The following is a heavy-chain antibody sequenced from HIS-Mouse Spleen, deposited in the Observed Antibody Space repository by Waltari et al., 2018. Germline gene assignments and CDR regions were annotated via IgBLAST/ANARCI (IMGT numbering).Heavy chain of an antibody. J-gene: IGHJ4*02. Sequence: QLQLQESGPGLVKPSETLSLTCTVSGGSISSSSYYWGWIRQPPGKGLEWIGSIYYRGSTYDNPSLKSRVTISVDTSKTQFSLKLSSVTAADTAVYYCARLTAAGTYWGQGTLVTVSS. CDR1: GGSISSSSYY. D-gene: IGHD6-13*01. V-gene: IGHV4-39*07. CDR3: ARLTAAGTY. CDR2: IYYRGST.